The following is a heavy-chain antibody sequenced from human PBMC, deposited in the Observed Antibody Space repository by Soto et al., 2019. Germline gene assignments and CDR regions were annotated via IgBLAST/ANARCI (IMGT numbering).Heavy chain of an antibody. V-gene: IGHV4-59*01. CDR3: AQDSNLYCLDA. Sequence: SETLSLTCTVSGGSISRYFWSWIRQSPGKGLEWIGYIFYTGSTTYNPSLKSRVTISIDTSKNQFSVKLSCLSAADTAVYYCAQDSNLYCLDAWGQGTLMTVSS. CDR1: GGSISRYF. D-gene: IGHD4-4*01. CDR2: IFYTGST. J-gene: IGHJ5*02.